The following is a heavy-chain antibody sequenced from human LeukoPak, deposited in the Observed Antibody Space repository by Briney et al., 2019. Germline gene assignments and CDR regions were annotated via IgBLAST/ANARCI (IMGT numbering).Heavy chain of an antibody. D-gene: IGHD6-6*01. CDR2: ISGSGGST. V-gene: IGHV3-23*01. Sequence: GGSLRLTCAASGFTFSSYAMSWVRQAPGKGLEWVSAISGSGGSTYYADSVKGRFTISRDNSKNTLYLQMNSLRAEDTAVYYCAKDLRIAARPRPFDYWGQGTLVTVSS. J-gene: IGHJ4*02. CDR1: GFTFSSYA. CDR3: AKDLRIAARPRPFDY.